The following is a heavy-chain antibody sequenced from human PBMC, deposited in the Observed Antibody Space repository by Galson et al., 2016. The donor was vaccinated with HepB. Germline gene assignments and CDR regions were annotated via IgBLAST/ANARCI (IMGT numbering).Heavy chain of an antibody. V-gene: IGHV3-43*01. Sequence: SLRLSCAASGFTFAAYTMHWVRQAPGTGLNWVALIRWDGGSTCYAGAVKGRFTICRDNSKNSLYLQMNSLRTEDIALYYCAKLHDYGVRDDFDVWGQGTNVTVSS. D-gene: IGHD4-17*01. CDR1: GFTFAAYT. CDR2: IRWDGGST. J-gene: IGHJ3*01. CDR3: AKLHDYGVRDDFDV.